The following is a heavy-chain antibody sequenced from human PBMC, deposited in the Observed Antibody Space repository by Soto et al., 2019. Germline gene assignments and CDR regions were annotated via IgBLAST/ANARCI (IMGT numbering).Heavy chain of an antibody. D-gene: IGHD5-18*01. CDR3: TSRRDWTAVDPLDY. CDR1: GFTFSDSA. Sequence: EVQLVESGGGLVQPGGSLKLSCAASGFTFSDSAMHWVRQASGKGLEWVGRIRNRTNKYATTYIASVKGRFSISRDDSXNTVYLQMNSLKIDDTAVYYCTSRRDWTAVDPLDYWGLGTLVTVSS. V-gene: IGHV3-73*02. J-gene: IGHJ4*02. CDR2: IRNRTNKYAT.